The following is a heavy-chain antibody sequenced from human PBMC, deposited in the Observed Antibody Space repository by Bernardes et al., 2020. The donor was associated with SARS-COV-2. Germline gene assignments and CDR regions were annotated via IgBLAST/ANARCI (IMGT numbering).Heavy chain of an antibody. CDR3: ARHPSYYYGSGSYYNVWFDP. Sequence: SETLSLTCTVSGDSISSSTNYWGWIRQPPGKGLEWIGNIFYSGSTHYNPSLKSRVTISVDTSKNQFSLKLSSVTAADTAVFYCARHPSYYYGSGSYYNVWFDPWGQGTLVTVSS. D-gene: IGHD3-10*01. J-gene: IGHJ5*02. CDR2: IFYSGST. V-gene: IGHV4-39*01. CDR1: GDSISSSTNY.